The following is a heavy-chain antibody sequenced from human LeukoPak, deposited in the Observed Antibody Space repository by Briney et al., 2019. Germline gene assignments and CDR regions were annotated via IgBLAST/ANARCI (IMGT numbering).Heavy chain of an antibody. CDR2: IWYDGSNK. V-gene: IGHV3-33*01. D-gene: IGHD5-18*01. CDR3: ARKDVDTAMVPKAGYYYYGMDV. CDR1: GFTFSSYG. Sequence: GGSLRLSCAASGFTFSSYGMHWVRQAPGKRLEWVAVIWYDGSNKYYTDSVKGRFTISRDNSKNTLYLQMNSLRAEDTAVYYCARKDVDTAMVPKAGYYYYGMDVWGKGTTVTVSS. J-gene: IGHJ6*04.